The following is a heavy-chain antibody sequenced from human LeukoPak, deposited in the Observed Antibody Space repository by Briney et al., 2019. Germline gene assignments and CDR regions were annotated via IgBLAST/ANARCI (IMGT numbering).Heavy chain of an antibody. CDR1: GGSIIRGCYY. V-gene: IGHV4-61*02. CDR3: ARGLPRWLVVGYMDV. CDR2: IYTSVST. J-gene: IGHJ6*03. D-gene: IGHD5-24*01. Sequence: PSQTLSLTCTLSGGSIIRGCYYWSWLRQPAGKGLERLGLIYTSVSTIYNPSLKSRVTISVDTSKNQFSLKLSSVTAADTAVYYCARGLPRWLVVGYMDVWGKGTTVTVSS.